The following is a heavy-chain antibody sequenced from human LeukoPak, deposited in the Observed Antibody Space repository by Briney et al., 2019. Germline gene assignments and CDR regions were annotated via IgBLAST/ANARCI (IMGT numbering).Heavy chain of an antibody. CDR1: GGSSSGYY. Sequence: SETLSLTCAVYGGSSSGYYWSWIRQPPGKGLEWIGEINHSGSTNYNPSLKSRVTISVDTSKNQFSLKLSSVTAADTAVYYCARGQGGYSTVSDFDYWGQGTLVTVSS. V-gene: IGHV4-34*01. D-gene: IGHD5-18*01. CDR2: INHSGST. CDR3: ARGQGGYSTVSDFDY. J-gene: IGHJ4*02.